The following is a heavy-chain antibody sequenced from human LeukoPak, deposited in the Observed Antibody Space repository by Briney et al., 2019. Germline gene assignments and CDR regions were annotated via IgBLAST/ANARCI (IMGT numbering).Heavy chain of an antibody. CDR2: IYTSGST. V-gene: IGHV4-61*02. CDR1: GGSISSGSYY. J-gene: IGHJ4*02. D-gene: IGHD3-16*01. Sequence: SETLSLTCTVSGGSISSGSYYWSWIRQPAGKGLEWIGRIYTSGSTNYNPSLKSRVTISVDTSKNQFSLKLSSVTAADTAVYYCARNRAGGSRGYFDYWGQGTLVTVSS. CDR3: ARNRAGGSRGYFDY.